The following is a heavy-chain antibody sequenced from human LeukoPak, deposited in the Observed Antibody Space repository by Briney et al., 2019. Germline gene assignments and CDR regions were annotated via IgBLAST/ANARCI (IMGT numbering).Heavy chain of an antibody. CDR1: GGSISSGSYY. Sequence: SETLSLTCTVSGGSISSGSYYWSWIRQPAGKGLEWIGRIYTSGSTNYNPSLKSRVTISVDTSKNQFSLKLSSVTAADTAVYYCARASHYYDSSGYTATNWFDPWGQGTLVTVSS. CDR3: ARASHYYDSSGYTATNWFDP. D-gene: IGHD3-22*01. V-gene: IGHV4-61*02. J-gene: IGHJ5*02. CDR2: IYTSGST.